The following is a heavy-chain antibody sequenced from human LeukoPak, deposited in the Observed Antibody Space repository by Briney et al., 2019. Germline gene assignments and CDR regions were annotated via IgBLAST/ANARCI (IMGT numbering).Heavy chain of an antibody. V-gene: IGHV4-4*09. J-gene: IGHJ4*02. CDR3: AKSYFDYSTYYSYYFNL. CDR2: IYTDGST. Sequence: PSKTLSLTCTVSGGSISSDYWSWIRQPPGRGLEWIGYIYTDGSTNYNPSLKSRVTISVDTSKNQFALKLSSVTAADTAVYYCAKSYFDYSTYYSYYFNLWGQGALVTVSS. D-gene: IGHD4-11*01. CDR1: GGSISSDY.